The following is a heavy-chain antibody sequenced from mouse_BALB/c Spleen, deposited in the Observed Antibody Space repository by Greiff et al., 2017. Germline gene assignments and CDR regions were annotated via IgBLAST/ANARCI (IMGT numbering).Heavy chain of an antibody. D-gene: IGHD1-2*01. V-gene: IGHV5-4*02. CDR1: GFTFSDYY. J-gene: IGHJ4*01. CDR3: ARDYYGPYAMDY. CDR2: ISDGGSYT. Sequence: EVKLVESGGGLVKPGGSLKLSCAASGFTFSDYYMYWVRQTPEKRLEWVATISDGGSYTYYPDSVKGRFTISRDNAKNNLYLQMSSLKSEDTAMYYCARDYYGPYAMDYWGQGTSVTVSS.